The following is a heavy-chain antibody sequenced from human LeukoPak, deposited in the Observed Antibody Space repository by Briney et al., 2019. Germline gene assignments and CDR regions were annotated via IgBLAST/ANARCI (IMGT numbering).Heavy chain of an antibody. D-gene: IGHD2-15*01. CDR3: ARIRYSFFDY. V-gene: IGHV4-59*01. J-gene: IGHJ4*02. CDR1: GVSIDNYF. Sequence: PSETLSLTCTVSGVSIDNYFWTWVRQSPGKGLEWIGYISYSGETNYDPSLESRVTITIDTSKNQVSLKLTSVTTADTAVYYCARIRYSFFDYWGQGALVTVSS. CDR2: ISYSGET.